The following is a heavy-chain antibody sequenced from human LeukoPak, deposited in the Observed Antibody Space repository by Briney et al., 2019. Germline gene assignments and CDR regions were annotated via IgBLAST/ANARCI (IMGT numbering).Heavy chain of an antibody. CDR3: AREWQYQFDY. J-gene: IGHJ4*02. D-gene: IGHD4-11*01. CDR2: IYHNGRT. Sequence: PGGSLRLSCAASGFTFSSYSMNWIRQPPGKGLEYIGSIYHNGRTYYNPSLTSRVTMSVDTSKSQFSLKLSSVTAADTAVYYCAREWQYQFDYWGQGTLVTVSS. CDR1: GFTFSSYS. V-gene: IGHV4-38-2*02.